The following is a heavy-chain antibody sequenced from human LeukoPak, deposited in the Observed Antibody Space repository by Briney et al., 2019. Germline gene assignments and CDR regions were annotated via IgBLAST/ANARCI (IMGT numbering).Heavy chain of an antibody. Sequence: ASVKVSCKASGYTFTSHGINWLRQAPGQGLEWMGWVSGYNGNTDYAEKFQGRVTMTTDRSTNTAYMELRGLRSDDTAVYYCARDRPVMITFGGVIIAAYWGQGTLVSVSS. J-gene: IGHJ4*02. CDR3: ARDRPVMITFGGVIIAAY. CDR2: VSGYNGNT. V-gene: IGHV1-18*01. D-gene: IGHD3-16*02. CDR1: GYTFTSHG.